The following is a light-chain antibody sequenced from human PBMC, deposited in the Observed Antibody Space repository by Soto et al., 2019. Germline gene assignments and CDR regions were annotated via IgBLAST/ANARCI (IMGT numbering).Light chain of an antibody. J-gene: IGKJ5*01. Sequence: GDRVTITCRASESISTWLAWYQQKPGKAPKLLIYGASSLESGVPPRFSGDGSGTEFTLTISSLQSEDFGVYYCQQYKNWPPIPFGPGTRLEIK. V-gene: IGKV1-5*03. CDR1: ESISTW. CDR3: QQYKNWPPIP. CDR2: GAS.